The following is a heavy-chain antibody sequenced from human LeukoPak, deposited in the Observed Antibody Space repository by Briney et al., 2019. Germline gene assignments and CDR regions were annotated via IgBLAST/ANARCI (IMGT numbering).Heavy chain of an antibody. J-gene: IGHJ5*02. CDR2: INHSGST. CDR1: GGSFSGYY. D-gene: IGHD2-15*01. CDR3: ARAPVVVVVAATRGGWFDP. Sequence: SETLSLTCAVYGGSFSGYYWSWIRQPPGKGLEWIGEINHSGSTNYNPSLKSRVTISVDTSKNQFSLKLSSVTAADTAVYYCARAPVVVVVAATRGGWFDPWGQGTLVTVSS. V-gene: IGHV4-34*01.